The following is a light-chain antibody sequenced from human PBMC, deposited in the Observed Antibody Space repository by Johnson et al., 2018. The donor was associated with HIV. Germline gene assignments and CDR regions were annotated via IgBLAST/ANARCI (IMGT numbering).Light chain of an antibody. J-gene: IGLJ1*01. Sequence: QSVLTQPPSVSAAPGQKVTISCSGSSCDIGNNYVCSHQQLPGTAPKLLIYENNKRPSGIPDRFSGSKSGTSATLGITGLQTGDEADYYCGTWYSSLVGVFGTGTKVTVL. CDR1: SCDIGNNY. CDR3: GTWYSSLVGV. V-gene: IGLV1-51*01. CDR2: ENN.